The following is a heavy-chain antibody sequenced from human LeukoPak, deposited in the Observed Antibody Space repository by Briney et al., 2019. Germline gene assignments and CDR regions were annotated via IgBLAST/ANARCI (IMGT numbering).Heavy chain of an antibody. CDR2: IYTSGST. J-gene: IGHJ4*02. V-gene: IGHV4-4*07. CDR3: ARAGSSSSSLPFDY. CDR1: GGSTSSYY. D-gene: IGHD6-6*01. Sequence: PSETLSLTCTVSGGSTSSYYWSWIRQPAGKGLEWIGRIYTSGSTNYNPSLKSPVTMSVDTSKNQFSLKLSSVTAADTAVYYCARAGSSSSSLPFDYWGQGTLVTVSS.